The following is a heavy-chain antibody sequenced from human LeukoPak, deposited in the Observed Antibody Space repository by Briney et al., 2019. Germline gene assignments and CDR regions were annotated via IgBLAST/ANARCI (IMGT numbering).Heavy chain of an antibody. V-gene: IGHV3-21*01. CDR2: ISSTSSYI. CDR3: ARERYYDSSGSNWFDS. J-gene: IGHJ5*01. Sequence: GGSLRLSCAASGFTFSSYTMNWVRQAPGKGLEWVSSISSTSSYIYYVASLKGRFTISRDNARNSLYLQMNSLKAEDTAVYYCARERYYDSSGSNWFDSWGRGTLLTVSS. CDR1: GFTFSSYT. D-gene: IGHD3-22*01.